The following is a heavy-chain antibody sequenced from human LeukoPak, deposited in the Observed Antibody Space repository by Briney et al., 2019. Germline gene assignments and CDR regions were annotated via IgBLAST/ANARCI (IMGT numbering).Heavy chain of an antibody. J-gene: IGHJ4*02. CDR1: GGSFSGYY. CDR3: ARGGLGYCSGGSCYYGY. CDR2: INHSGST. D-gene: IGHD2-15*01. Sequence: SETLSLTCAVYGGSFSGYYWSWIRQPPGKGLEWIGEINHSGSTDYNPSLKSRVTISVDTSKNQFSLKLSSVTAADTAVYYCARGGLGYCSGGSCYYGYWGQGTLVTVSS. V-gene: IGHV4-34*01.